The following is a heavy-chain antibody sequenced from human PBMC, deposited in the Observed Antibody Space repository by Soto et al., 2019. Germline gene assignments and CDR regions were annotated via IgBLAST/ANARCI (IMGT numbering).Heavy chain of an antibody. J-gene: IGHJ4*02. V-gene: IGHV3-23*01. CDR2: ISGSGGST. D-gene: IGHD6-13*01. Sequence: GGSLRLSCAASGFTLRSYAMSWVRQAPGKGLEWVSAISGSGGSTYYADSVKGRFTISRDNSKNTLYLQMNSLRAEDTAVYYCAKDSSSWPHYFDYWGQGTLVTVSS. CDR3: AKDSSSWPHYFDY. CDR1: GFTLRSYA.